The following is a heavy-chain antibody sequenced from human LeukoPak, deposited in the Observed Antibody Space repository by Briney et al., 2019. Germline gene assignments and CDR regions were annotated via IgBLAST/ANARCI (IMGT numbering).Heavy chain of an antibody. CDR3: ARGLAYGDYAFGY. D-gene: IGHD4-17*01. J-gene: IGHJ4*02. CDR1: GFTFSSYS. V-gene: IGHV3-21*01. Sequence: GGSLRLSCAASGFTFSSYSMNWVRQAPGKGLEWVSSISSSSSYIYYADSVKGRFTISRDNAKNSLYLQMNSLRAEDTAVYYCARGLAYGDYAFGYWGQGTLVTVSS. CDR2: ISSSSSYI.